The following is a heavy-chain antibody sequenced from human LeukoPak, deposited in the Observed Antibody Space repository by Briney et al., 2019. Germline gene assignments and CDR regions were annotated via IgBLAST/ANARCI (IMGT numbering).Heavy chain of an antibody. V-gene: IGHV4-30-2*01. CDR3: ARVRYSGSGSYYSGDFYYGMDV. CDR2: IYHSGST. D-gene: IGHD3-10*01. J-gene: IGHJ6*02. CDR1: GGSISSGGYS. Sequence: PSETLSLTCAVSGGSISSGGYSWSWIRQPPGKGLEWIGYIYHSGSTYYNPSLKSRVTMSVDTSKNQFSLKLSSVTAADTAVYYCARVRYSGSGSYYSGDFYYGMDVWGQGTTVTVSS.